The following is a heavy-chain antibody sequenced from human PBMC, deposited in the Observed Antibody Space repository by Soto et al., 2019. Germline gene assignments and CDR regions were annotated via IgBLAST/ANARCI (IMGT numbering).Heavy chain of an antibody. D-gene: IGHD2-21*02. J-gene: IGHJ4*02. CDR2: IIPIFGTA. Sequence: SVKVSCKASGGTFSSYAISWVRRAPGQGLEWMGGIIPIFGTANYAQKFQGRVTITADESTSTAYMELSSLRSEDTAVYYCALGYCGGDCYSRPFDYWGQGTLVTVSS. V-gene: IGHV1-69*13. CDR3: ALGYCGGDCYSRPFDY. CDR1: GGTFSSYA.